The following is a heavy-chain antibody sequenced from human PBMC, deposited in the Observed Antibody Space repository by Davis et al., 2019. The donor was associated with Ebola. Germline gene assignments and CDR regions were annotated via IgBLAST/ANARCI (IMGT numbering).Heavy chain of an antibody. V-gene: IGHV3-23*01. J-gene: IGHJ3*02. CDR3: ANEGLDVWSAFEI. D-gene: IGHD2-8*02. Sequence: PGGSLRLSCVASGFTLSSYAMSWVRQAPGKGLEWVSTIRGRGDNTYYAYSVKGRFTISRDSSKNTLYLQMNSLRAEDTAVYYCANEGLDVWSAFEIWGQGTMVTVSS. CDR2: IRGRGDNT. CDR1: GFTLSSYA.